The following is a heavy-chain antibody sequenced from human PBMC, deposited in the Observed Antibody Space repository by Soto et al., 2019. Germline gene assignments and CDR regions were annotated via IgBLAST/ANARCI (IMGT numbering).Heavy chain of an antibody. CDR1: GGTFSKYA. CDR2: TTPMFGTP. Sequence: QVQLVQSGAEMQQPGASVRVSCKASGGTFSKYAFSWVRQAPGQGLEWLGGTTPMFGTPNYAQKFQGRVVIAADEATATVYMELGSLRSEDTAVYFCARPLRDRNYYSGMAVWGQGTTVTVSS. D-gene: IGHD3-22*01. CDR3: ARPLRDRNYYSGMAV. V-gene: IGHV1-69*01. J-gene: IGHJ6*02.